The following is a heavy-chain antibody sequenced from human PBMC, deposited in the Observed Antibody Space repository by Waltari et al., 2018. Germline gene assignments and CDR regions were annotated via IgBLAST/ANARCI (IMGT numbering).Heavy chain of an antibody. V-gene: IGHV3-23*03. CDR1: GFTFSSSP. CDR2: IDGGGST. CDR3: AGSIAVAGPPDLDY. D-gene: IGHD6-19*01. J-gene: IGHJ4*02. Sequence: VQLLESGGGLVQPGGSLRLSCAASGFTFSSSPMGWVPQAPGKGLGWDPVIDGGGSTYKADAGKGLFSISRDNSKNTQYLQMNSLRAEDTAVYYCAGSIAVAGPPDLDYWGQGTLVTVSS.